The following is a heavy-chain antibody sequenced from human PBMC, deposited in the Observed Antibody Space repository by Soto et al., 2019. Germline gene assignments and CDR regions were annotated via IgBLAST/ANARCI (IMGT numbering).Heavy chain of an antibody. Sequence: ASVKVSCKASGYTFTSYGISWVRQAPGQGLEWMGWISAYNGNTNYAQKLQGRVTMTTDTSTSTAYMELRSLRSDDTAVYYCARDPSRDVVVPSNFDYWGQGTLVTVSS. V-gene: IGHV1-18*01. CDR1: GYTFTSYG. CDR3: ARDPSRDVVVPSNFDY. CDR2: ISAYNGNT. D-gene: IGHD2-2*01. J-gene: IGHJ4*02.